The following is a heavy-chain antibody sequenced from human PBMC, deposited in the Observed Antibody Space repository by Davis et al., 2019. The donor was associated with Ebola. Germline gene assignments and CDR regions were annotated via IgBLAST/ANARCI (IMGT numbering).Heavy chain of an antibody. V-gene: IGHV1-18*01. CDR3: ARDGVAAAGTYDYYYGMDV. D-gene: IGHD6-13*01. CDR2: ISAYNGNT. J-gene: IGHJ6*04. CDR1: GYTFTSYG. Sequence: ASVKVSCKASGYTFTSYGISWVRQAPGQGLEWMGWISAYNGNTNYAQKLQGRVTMTTDTSTSTAYMELRSLRSDDTAVYYCARDGVAAAGTYDYYYGMDVWGKGTTVTVSS.